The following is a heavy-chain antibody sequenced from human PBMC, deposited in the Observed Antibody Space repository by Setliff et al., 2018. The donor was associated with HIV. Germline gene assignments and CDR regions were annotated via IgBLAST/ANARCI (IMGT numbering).Heavy chain of an antibody. CDR1: GFSLRTSGVG. V-gene: IGHV2-5*01. CDR3: AHRLSYYDTSGYYSYYFDY. D-gene: IGHD3-22*01. Sequence: ESGPTLVNPTQTLTLTCTFSGFSLRTSGVGVGWIRQPPGKALEWLAVIYWNDDKRYSPSLKSRLTITKDTSTTQVVLTMTSMDPVDTATYYCAHRLSYYDTSGYYSYYFDYWGQGTLVTVSS. J-gene: IGHJ4*02. CDR2: IYWNDDK.